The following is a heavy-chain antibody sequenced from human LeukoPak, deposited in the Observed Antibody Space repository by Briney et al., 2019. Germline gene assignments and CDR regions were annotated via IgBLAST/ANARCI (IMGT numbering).Heavy chain of an antibody. CDR3: AKPAGYCSGGSCYSDYYGMDV. V-gene: IGHV3-30*02. J-gene: IGHJ6*02. CDR2: IRYDGSNK. D-gene: IGHD2-15*01. CDR1: GFTFSSYG. Sequence: AGGSLRLSCAASGFTFSSYGMHWVRQAPGKGLEWVAFIRYDGSNKYYADSVKGRFTISRDNSKNTLYLQMNSLRAEDTAVYYCAKPAGYCSGGSCYSDYYGMDVWGQGTTVTVSS.